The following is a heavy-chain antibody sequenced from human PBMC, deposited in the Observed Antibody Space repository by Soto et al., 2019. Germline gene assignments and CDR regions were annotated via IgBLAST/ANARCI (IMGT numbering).Heavy chain of an antibody. J-gene: IGHJ5*02. V-gene: IGHV1-18*04. D-gene: IGHD1-26*01. CDR3: ARDKDLGRELTYNWFDP. CDR2: ISAYNGNT. Sequence: QVQLVQSGAEVKKPGASVKVSCKASGYTFTSYGISWVRQAPGQGLEWMGWISAYNGNTNYAQKLQGRVTMTTDTSTSTAYMELRSLRSDDTAVYYGARDKDLGRELTYNWFDPWGQGTLVTVSS. CDR1: GYTFTSYG.